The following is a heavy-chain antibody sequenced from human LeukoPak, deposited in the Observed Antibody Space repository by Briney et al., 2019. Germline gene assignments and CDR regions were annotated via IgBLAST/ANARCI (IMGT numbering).Heavy chain of an antibody. CDR3: ARIPAKQQLVQDWFDP. CDR1: GGAIRSYY. CDR2: IYYSGST. D-gene: IGHD6-13*01. V-gene: IGHV4-59*01. J-gene: IGHJ5*02. Sequence: PSETLSLTCTVSGGAIRSYYWSWIRQPPGKGLQWIGYIYYSGSTNYNPSPKSRVTISVDAYKNQFSLKLRCVAAADTAVYYCARIPAKQQLVQDWFDPWGQGTLVTVSS.